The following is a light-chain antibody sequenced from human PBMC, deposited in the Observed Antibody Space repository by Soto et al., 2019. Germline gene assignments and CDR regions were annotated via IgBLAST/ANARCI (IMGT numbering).Light chain of an antibody. CDR3: GTWDTSLPACV. V-gene: IGLV1-51*01. CDR1: SSDVGDYNS. CDR2: DDN. J-gene: IGLJ1*01. Sequence: QSVLTQPASVSGSPGQSITISCTGTSSDVGDYNSVSWYQQLPGAAPKLLIYDDNNRPSGIPDRFSGSKSGTSATLGITGLQTGDEADYYCGTWDTSLPACVFGPGTKVTVL.